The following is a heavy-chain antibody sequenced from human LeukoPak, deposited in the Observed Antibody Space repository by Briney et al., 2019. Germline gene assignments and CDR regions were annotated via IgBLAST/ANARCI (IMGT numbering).Heavy chain of an antibody. V-gene: IGHV4-59*01. J-gene: IGHJ3*02. Sequence: SETLSLTCTVAGGSISSYYWSSIRQPPGKGLEWIGYIYYSGSTNYNPSLKSRVTISVDTSKNQFSLKLSSVTAADTAVYYCARTGYSSGWYRNDAFDIWGQGTMVTVSS. CDR2: IYYSGST. CDR3: ARTGYSSGWYRNDAFDI. D-gene: IGHD6-19*01. CDR1: GGSISSYY.